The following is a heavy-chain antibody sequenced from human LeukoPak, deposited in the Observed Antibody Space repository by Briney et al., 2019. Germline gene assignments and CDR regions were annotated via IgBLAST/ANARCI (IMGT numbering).Heavy chain of an antibody. J-gene: IGHJ4*02. V-gene: IGHV1-18*01. D-gene: IGHD3-22*01. CDR1: GYTFTSYG. CDR3: ASSYYDSSGYLFDY. Sequence: ASVKVSCKASGYTFTSYGISWVRQAPGQGLEWMGWISAYNGNTNYAQKLQGRVTMTTDTSTSTAYMELRSLRSDDTAVYYCASSYYDSSGYLFDYWGQGTLVAVSS. CDR2: ISAYNGNT.